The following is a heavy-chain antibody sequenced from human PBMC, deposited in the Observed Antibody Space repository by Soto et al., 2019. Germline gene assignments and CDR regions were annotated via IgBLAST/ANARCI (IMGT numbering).Heavy chain of an antibody. D-gene: IGHD2-21*01. J-gene: IGHJ3*02. CDR3: AIPKGRRRGGDDAFDI. CDR2: IIPIFGTA. Sequence: QVQLVQSGAEVKKPGSSVKVSCKASGGTFSSYAISWVRQAPGQGLEWMGGIIPIFGTANYAQKFQGRVTITADESTSTAYMGLSSLRSEEPAVYYCAIPKGRRRGGDDAFDIWGQGTMVTVSS. CDR1: GGTFSSYA. V-gene: IGHV1-69*12.